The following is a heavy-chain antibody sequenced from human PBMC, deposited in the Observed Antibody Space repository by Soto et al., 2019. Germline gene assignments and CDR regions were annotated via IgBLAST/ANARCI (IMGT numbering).Heavy chain of an antibody. Sequence: QVQLVESGGGVVQPGRSLRLSCAASGFTFSSYAMHWVRQAPGKGLEWVAVISYDGSNKYYADSVKGRFTISRDNSKNTLYLQMNSLRAEDTAVYYCARNRGDSSGYYPHDAFDIWGQGTMVTVSS. CDR3: ARNRGDSSGYYPHDAFDI. D-gene: IGHD3-22*01. CDR2: ISYDGSNK. CDR1: GFTFSSYA. J-gene: IGHJ3*02. V-gene: IGHV3-30-3*01.